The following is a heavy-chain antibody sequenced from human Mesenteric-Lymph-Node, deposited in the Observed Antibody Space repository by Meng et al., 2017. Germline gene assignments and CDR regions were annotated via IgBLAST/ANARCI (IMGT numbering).Heavy chain of an antibody. Sequence: SLKTSCAASGFTFSSYAMSWVRQAPGKGLEWVGCIRGKVYPGATQYAASVKGSFTISRDDSESIVYLQMNSLKSEDTAMYYCTKGCLFDFWGQGALVTVSS. CDR1: GFTFSSYA. CDR2: IRGKVYPGAT. CDR3: TKGCLFDF. V-gene: IGHV3-49*04. D-gene: IGHD2-15*01. J-gene: IGHJ4*02.